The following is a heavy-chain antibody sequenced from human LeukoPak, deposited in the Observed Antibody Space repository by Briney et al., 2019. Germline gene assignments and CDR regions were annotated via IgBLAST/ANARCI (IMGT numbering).Heavy chain of an antibody. J-gene: IGHJ4*02. CDR2: MKEDGTEE. CDR3: VRGGMRYLEC. Sequence: GGSLRLSCAASGFNFNTYTMSWVRQAPGKGLEWVAKMKEDGTEESYVASVKGRFAISRDHAKSSVYLQMNSLSVEDTAVYYCVRGGMRYLECWGQGTLVTVSS. V-gene: IGHV3-7*01. CDR1: GFNFNTYT.